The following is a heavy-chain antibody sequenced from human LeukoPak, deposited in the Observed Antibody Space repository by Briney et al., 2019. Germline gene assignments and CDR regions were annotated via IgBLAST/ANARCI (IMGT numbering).Heavy chain of an antibody. J-gene: IGHJ4*02. D-gene: IGHD1-26*01. CDR3: ARATTRWELLPGY. CDR1: GYTFTSYG. CDR2: ISVYNGNT. Sequence: PGASVKVSCKASGYTFTSYGISWVRQAPGQGLEWMGWISVYNGNTNYAEKFQGRVTMTTDTSTSTAYMELRSLGYDDTAVYYCARATTRWELLPGYWGQGTLVTVSS. V-gene: IGHV1-18*01.